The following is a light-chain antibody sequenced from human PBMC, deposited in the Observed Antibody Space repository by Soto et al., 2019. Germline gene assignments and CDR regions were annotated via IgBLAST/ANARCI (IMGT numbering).Light chain of an antibody. CDR1: NIESEI. CDR3: SSYTTTNTLGL. J-gene: IGLJ3*02. V-gene: IGLV3-21*02. Sequence: SYELTQPPSVSVAPGQTARISCGGNNIESEIVHWYRQKPGQAPVLVVYEDTDRPSGIPERFSGSKSGNTATLTISGLQAEDEADYYCSSYTTTNTLGLFGGGTKLTVL. CDR2: EDT.